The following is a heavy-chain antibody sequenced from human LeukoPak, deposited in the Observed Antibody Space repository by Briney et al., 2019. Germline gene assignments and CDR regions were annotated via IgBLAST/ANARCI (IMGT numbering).Heavy chain of an antibody. Sequence: PGGSLRLSCAASGFTFSSYDMRWVRQAPGKGLEWVAFIRYDGSNTYYADSVKGRFTISRDNSKNTLFLQMNSLTAEDTAVYYCAKAYSYFDHWGQGTLVTVSS. V-gene: IGHV3-30*02. D-gene: IGHD4-11*01. CDR3: AKAYSYFDH. CDR1: GFTFSSYD. CDR2: IRYDGSNT. J-gene: IGHJ4*02.